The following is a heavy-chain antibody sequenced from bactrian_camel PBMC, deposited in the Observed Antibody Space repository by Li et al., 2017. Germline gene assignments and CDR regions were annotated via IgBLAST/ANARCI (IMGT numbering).Heavy chain of an antibody. J-gene: IGHJ4*01. Sequence: DVQLVESGGGLVQPGGSLRLSCAASGLRSSSSYISWVRQAPGKGLEWVSMINSGSDSTYYSNSVKGRFTISRDNAKLTVYLQMNSLKPEDTAMYSCNTGAELRPTCDLNYWGQGTQVTVS. CDR2: INSGSDST. D-gene: IGHD3*01. CDR3: NTGAELRPTCDLNY. V-gene: IGHV3S40*01. CDR1: GLRSSSSY.